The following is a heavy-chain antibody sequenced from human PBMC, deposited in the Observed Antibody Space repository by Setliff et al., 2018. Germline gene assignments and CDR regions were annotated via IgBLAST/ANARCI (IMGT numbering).Heavy chain of an antibody. D-gene: IGHD6-6*01. J-gene: IGHJ5*02. V-gene: IGHV3-23*05. CDR2: INWDGRTT. Sequence: GGSLRLSCAASGFTFSSYAMNWVRQAPGKGLEWVSTINWDGRTTGYRDSVKGRFTISRDNSKNTLYLQMNSLRVEDTAVYYCASYYSSSSRWFDPWGQGTLVTVSS. CDR1: GFTFSSYA. CDR3: ASYYSSSSRWFDP.